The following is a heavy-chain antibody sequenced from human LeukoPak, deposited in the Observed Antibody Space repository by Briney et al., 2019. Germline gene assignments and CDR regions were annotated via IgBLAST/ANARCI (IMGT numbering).Heavy chain of an antibody. D-gene: IGHD6-13*01. CDR3: ARAYHYSSSWYAYYYMDV. V-gene: IGHV4-38-2*02. J-gene: IGHJ6*03. CDR2: IHHSGST. Sequence: SETLSLTCNVSGYSLTNTYYWGWIRQPPGKGLEWIGNIHHSGSTYYNPSLKSRVTISVDTSKNQFSLKLSSVTAADTAVYYCARAYHYSSSWYAYYYMDVWGKGTTVTVSS. CDR1: GYSLTNTYY.